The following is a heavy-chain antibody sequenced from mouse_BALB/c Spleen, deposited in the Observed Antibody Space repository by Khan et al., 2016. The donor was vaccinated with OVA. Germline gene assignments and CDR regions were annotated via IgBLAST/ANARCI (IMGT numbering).Heavy chain of an antibody. CDR3: ATLDGNPFAY. J-gene: IGHJ3*01. CDR1: GFNIKDNY. CDR2: IDPANGDI. Sequence: VQLQQSGAEFVKPGASVRLSCTGSGFNIKDNYIHWVQQRPEQGLEWIGRIDPANGDIKYDAKLQGRATIQTDTSSNTAYLQISSLNSEDTAVYDCATLDGNPFAYWGQGTLVTVSA. V-gene: IGHV14-3*02. D-gene: IGHD1-1*01.